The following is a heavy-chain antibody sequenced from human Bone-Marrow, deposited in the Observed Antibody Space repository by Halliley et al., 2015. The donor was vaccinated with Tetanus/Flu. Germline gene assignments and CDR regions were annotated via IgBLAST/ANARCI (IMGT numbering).Heavy chain of an antibody. Sequence: GLVGLTFISHDGREKNFAGSLKGRFTLSRDNSKNTVSLQLDSLRPDDTAVYYCARETLQPFDYWGQGTLVTVSS. J-gene: IGHJ4*02. CDR2: ISHDGREK. CDR3: ARETLQPFDY. V-gene: IGHV3-30*03.